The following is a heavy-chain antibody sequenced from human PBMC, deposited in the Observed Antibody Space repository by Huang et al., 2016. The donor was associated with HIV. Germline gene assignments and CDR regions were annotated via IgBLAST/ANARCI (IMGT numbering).Heavy chain of an antibody. CDR3: AKGKAYYDDSSGFDH. J-gene: IGHJ4*02. V-gene: IGHV3-9*01. CDR2: ITWESAKI. D-gene: IGHD3-22*01. CDR1: GFTFDNYV. Sequence: EVQLVESGGGLVQPGRSLRLSCAASGFTFDNYVMHWVRQVAGNGVELGSGITWESAKIGYADSVKGRCTISRDNARSSLALQMDSLRVEDTALYYCAKGKAYYDDSSGFDHWGQGTLVTVSS.